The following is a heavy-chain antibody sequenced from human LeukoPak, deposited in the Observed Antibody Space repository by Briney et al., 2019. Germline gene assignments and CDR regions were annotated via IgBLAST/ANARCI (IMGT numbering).Heavy chain of an antibody. J-gene: IGHJ4*02. CDR1: GFTFSSYW. CDR2: ISYDGSNK. D-gene: IGHD3-10*01. CDR3: ARELRYDNPGD. V-gene: IGHV3-30-3*01. Sequence: GGSLRLSCAASGFTFSSYWMSWVRQAPGKGLEWVAVISYDGSNKYYADSVKGRFTISRDNSKNTLYLQMNSLRAEDTAVYYCARELRYDNPGDWGQGTLVTVSS.